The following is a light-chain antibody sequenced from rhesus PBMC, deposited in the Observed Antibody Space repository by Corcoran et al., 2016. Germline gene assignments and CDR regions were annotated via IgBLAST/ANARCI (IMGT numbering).Light chain of an antibody. CDR1: QSISSW. V-gene: IGKV1-22*01. CDR3: QQYSNSPFT. J-gene: IGKJ3*01. Sequence: DIQMTQSPSSLSASVGDTVTITCRASQSISSWLAWYQQKPGIAPKLLIYKASSLQSGVPSRFSGSGSGTVFTLTISSLQSEDFATYYCQQYSNSPFTFGPGTKLDIK. CDR2: KAS.